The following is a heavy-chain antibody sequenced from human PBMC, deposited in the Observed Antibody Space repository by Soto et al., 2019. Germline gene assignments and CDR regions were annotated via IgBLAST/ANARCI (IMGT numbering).Heavy chain of an antibody. D-gene: IGHD1-1*01. J-gene: IGHJ4*02. CDR2: VFYSGAT. V-gene: IGHV4-39*01. CDR3: ARQVGTGLWYFDS. Sequence: QLQLQESGPRLVKPSETLSLTCAVAGDSISSVNYWWGWIRQPPGKGLEWIGSVFYSGATYYNASLKTRVTIAVDTSNIQCSLPLTAVTAADTAFYYCARQVGTGLWYFDSWGQGSLVTVSS. CDR1: GDSISSVNYW.